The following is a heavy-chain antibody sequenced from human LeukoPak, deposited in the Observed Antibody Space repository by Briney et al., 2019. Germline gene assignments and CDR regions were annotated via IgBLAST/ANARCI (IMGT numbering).Heavy chain of an antibody. Sequence: GGSLRLSCAASGFTFSSYAMHWVRQAPGKGLEWVAVISYDGSNKYYADSVKGRFTISRDNSKNTLYLQMNSLRAEDTAVYYCARASSMVRGVIFFWRPDEDAFDIWGQGTMVTVSS. J-gene: IGHJ3*02. CDR2: ISYDGSNK. CDR1: GFTFSSYA. V-gene: IGHV3-30-3*01. D-gene: IGHD3-10*01. CDR3: ARASSMVRGVIFFWRPDEDAFDI.